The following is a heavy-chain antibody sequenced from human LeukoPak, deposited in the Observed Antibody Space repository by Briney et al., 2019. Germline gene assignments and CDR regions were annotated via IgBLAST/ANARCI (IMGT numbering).Heavy chain of an antibody. Sequence: PGGSLRLSCAASGFTLSSYWMHWVRQAPGKGPVWVSRINSDGSSTSYADSVKGRFTISRDNAKNTLYLQMNSLRAEDTAVYYCARGCSGGSCYSIYYYYGMDVWGQGTTVTVSS. J-gene: IGHJ6*02. D-gene: IGHD2-15*01. CDR2: INSDGSST. CDR3: ARGCSGGSCYSIYYYYGMDV. CDR1: GFTLSSYW. V-gene: IGHV3-74*01.